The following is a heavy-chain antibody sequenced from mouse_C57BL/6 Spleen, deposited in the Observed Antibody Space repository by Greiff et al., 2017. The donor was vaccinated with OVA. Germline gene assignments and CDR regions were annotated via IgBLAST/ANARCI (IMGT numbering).Heavy chain of an antibody. CDR3: ARQERIYDGYYPRRDFDY. V-gene: IGHV1-50*01. J-gene: IGHJ2*01. Sequence: VKLQQPGAELVKPGASVKLSCKASGYTFTSYWMQWVKQRPGQGLEWIGEIDPSDSYTNYNQKFKGKATLTVDTSSSTAYMQLSSLTSEDSAVYYCARQERIYDGYYPRRDFDYWGQGTTLTVSS. D-gene: IGHD2-3*01. CDR1: GYTFTSYW. CDR2: IDPSDSYT.